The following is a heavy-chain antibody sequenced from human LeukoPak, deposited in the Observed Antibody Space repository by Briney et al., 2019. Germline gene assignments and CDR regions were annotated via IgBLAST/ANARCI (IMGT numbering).Heavy chain of an antibody. Sequence: PSETLSLTCTVSGGPIYSYYWSWIRQTAGKGLEWIGRLYPGVSTNYNPSLKSRVTMSVDTSKNQFALKLSAVTAADTAVYYCGRLKFYDSTGYSPGHYMDVWGKGTTVTVSS. J-gene: IGHJ6*03. CDR3: GRLKFYDSTGYSPGHYMDV. V-gene: IGHV4-4*07. CDR2: LYPGVST. CDR1: GGPIYSYY. D-gene: IGHD3-22*01.